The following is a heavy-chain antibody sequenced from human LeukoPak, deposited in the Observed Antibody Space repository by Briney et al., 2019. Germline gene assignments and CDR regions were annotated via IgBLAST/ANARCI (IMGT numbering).Heavy chain of an antibody. Sequence: SETLSLTCAVYGGSFSGYYWSWIRQPPGKGLEWIGEINHSGSTNYNPSLKSRVTISVDTSKNQFSLKLSSVTAADTAVYYCARTGTTWDYYFDYWGQGTLVTVSS. J-gene: IGHJ4*02. V-gene: IGHV4-34*01. CDR2: INHSGST. D-gene: IGHD1-1*01. CDR3: ARTGTTWDYYFDY. CDR1: GGSFSGYY.